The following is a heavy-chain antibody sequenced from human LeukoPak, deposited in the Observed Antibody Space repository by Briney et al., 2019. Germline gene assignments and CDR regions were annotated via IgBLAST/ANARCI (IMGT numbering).Heavy chain of an antibody. CDR2: ISSSSSYI. V-gene: IGHV3-21*04. Sequence: GGSLRLSCAASGFTFSSYSMNWVRQAPGKGVEWVSSISSSSSYIYYADSVKGRFTISRDNTKNSLYLQMNSLRAEDTAVYYCAKDSQGWFGELLGYFDYWGQGTLVTVSS. CDR3: AKDSQGWFGELLGYFDY. CDR1: GFTFSSYS. D-gene: IGHD3-10*01. J-gene: IGHJ4*02.